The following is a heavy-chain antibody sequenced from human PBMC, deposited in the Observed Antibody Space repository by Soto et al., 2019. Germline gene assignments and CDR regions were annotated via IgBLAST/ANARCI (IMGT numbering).Heavy chain of an antibody. D-gene: IGHD3-16*02. Sequence: PSETLSLTCTVSGGSINSYSWNWIRQPPGKGLEWIGNIYDSGSTNYKSSLKSRVTISVDTSKNQVSLKLSSVTAADTAVYYCARGNYDYIWGSYRYIGFDYWRQGTLVTVSS. V-gene: IGHV4-59*01. CDR3: ARGNYDYIWGSYRYIGFDY. CDR2: IYDSGST. J-gene: IGHJ4*02. CDR1: GGSINSYS.